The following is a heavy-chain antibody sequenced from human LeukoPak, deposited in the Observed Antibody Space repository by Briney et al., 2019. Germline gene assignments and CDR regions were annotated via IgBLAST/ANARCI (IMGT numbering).Heavy chain of an antibody. CDR3: ARDRLLLRY. V-gene: IGHV4-59*01. D-gene: IGHD3-22*01. Sequence: SETLSLTCIVSGVSISSDYWSWIRQPPGKGLEWIGYIYYSGSTNYNPSLKSRVTISVDTSKNQFSLKLSSVTAADTAVYYCARDRLLLRYWGQGTLVTVSS. J-gene: IGHJ4*02. CDR2: IYYSGST. CDR1: GVSISSDY.